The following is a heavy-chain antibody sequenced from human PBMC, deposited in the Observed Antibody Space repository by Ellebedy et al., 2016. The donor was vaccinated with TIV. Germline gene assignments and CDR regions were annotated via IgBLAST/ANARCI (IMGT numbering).Heavy chain of an antibody. Sequence: MPSETLSLTCTVSGYSISSGYYWGWIRQPPGKGLEWIGSIFHSGSTDHNPSLKSRVTISVDTPKNQFSLKLNSVTAADTAVYYCARGAPFPYYFDSWGQGLLVTVSS. V-gene: IGHV4-38-2*02. CDR3: ARGAPFPYYFDS. J-gene: IGHJ4*02. CDR1: GYSISSGYY. CDR2: IFHSGST.